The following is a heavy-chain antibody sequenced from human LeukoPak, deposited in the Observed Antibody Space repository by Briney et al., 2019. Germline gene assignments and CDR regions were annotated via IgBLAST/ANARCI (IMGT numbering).Heavy chain of an antibody. J-gene: IGHJ4*02. V-gene: IGHV1-8*01. D-gene: IGHD5-18*01. CDR2: MNPNSGNT. CDR1: GYTFTSYD. Sequence: ASVKVSCKASGYTFTSYDINWVRQATGQGLEWMGWMNPNSGNTGYAQKFQGRVTMTRNTSISTAYMELRSLTSDDTALYYCAAGRPYSLLDYWGQGTLVTVSS. CDR3: AAGRPYSLLDY.